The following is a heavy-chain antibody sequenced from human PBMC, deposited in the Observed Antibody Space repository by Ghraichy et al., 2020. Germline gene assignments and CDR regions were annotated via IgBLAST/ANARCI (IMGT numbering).Heavy chain of an antibody. CDR1: GFRFSDFG. Sequence: GGSLRLSCAASGFRFSDFGMHWVRQAQGKGLEWVGIISYDGSIKYYVDSVRGRFTIARDNSKNTLYLQMDSLRTEDTAVYYCAKGGGYYSYFGIDVWGQGTPVTVSS. V-gene: IGHV3-30*18. CDR2: ISYDGSIK. J-gene: IGHJ6*02. D-gene: IGHD3-16*01. CDR3: AKGGGYYSYFGIDV.